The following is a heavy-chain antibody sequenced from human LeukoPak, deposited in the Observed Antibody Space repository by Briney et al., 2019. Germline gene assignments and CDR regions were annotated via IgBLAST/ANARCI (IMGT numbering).Heavy chain of an antibody. J-gene: IGHJ6*03. CDR1: GFHFTTYW. D-gene: IGHD3-16*01. CDR3: YVHHYYYYMDV. Sequence: PPGGSLRLSCAASGFHFTTYWMGWVRQAPGKGLEWVANIKQDGSEKYYVDSVKGRFTISRDNAKNTLYLQINSLSAEDTAVYYCYVHHYYYYMDVWGKGTTVTVSS. V-gene: IGHV3-7*01. CDR2: IKQDGSEK.